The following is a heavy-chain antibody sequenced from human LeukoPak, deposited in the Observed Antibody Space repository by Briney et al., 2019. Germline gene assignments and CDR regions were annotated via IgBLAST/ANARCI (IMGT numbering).Heavy chain of an antibody. CDR1: NGSISTYS. CDR3: ARLNSGFYYDSSGYTLNYYGMDV. Sequence: PSETLSLTCTVSNGSISTYSWSWIRQPAGKGLEWIGRIYSSGSTNYRASLKRRVTMSVDMAKNQLSLKLNSVTAADTAVYYCARLNSGFYYDSSGYTLNYYGMDVWGQGTTVTVSS. D-gene: IGHD3-22*01. V-gene: IGHV4-4*07. CDR2: IYSSGST. J-gene: IGHJ6*02.